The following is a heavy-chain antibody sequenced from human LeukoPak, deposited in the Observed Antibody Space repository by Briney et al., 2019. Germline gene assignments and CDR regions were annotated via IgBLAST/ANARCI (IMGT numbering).Heavy chain of an antibody. CDR2: ISAYNGNT. Sequence: ASVKVSCKASGYTFTSYGISWVRQAPGQGLEGMGWISAYNGNTNYAQKLQGRVTMTTDTSTSTAYMELRSLRSDDTAVYYCARDLQDGSSWYWGFMDVWGQGTTVTVSS. D-gene: IGHD6-13*01. J-gene: IGHJ6*02. CDR1: GYTFTSYG. CDR3: ARDLQDGSSWYWGFMDV. V-gene: IGHV1-18*01.